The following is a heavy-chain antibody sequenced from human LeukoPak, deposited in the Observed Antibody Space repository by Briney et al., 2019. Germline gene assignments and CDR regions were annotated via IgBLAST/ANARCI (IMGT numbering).Heavy chain of an antibody. Sequence: GGSLRLSCAASGFTVSSNYMSWVRQAPGKGLEWVSVIYSGGSTYYADSVKGRFTISRDNSKNTLYLQMNSLRAEDTAVYYCARDRSSGGDYGPYFDYWGQGTLVTVSS. J-gene: IGHJ4*02. CDR1: GFTVSSNY. CDR2: IYSGGST. V-gene: IGHV3-53*01. CDR3: ARDRSSGGDYGPYFDY. D-gene: IGHD4-17*01.